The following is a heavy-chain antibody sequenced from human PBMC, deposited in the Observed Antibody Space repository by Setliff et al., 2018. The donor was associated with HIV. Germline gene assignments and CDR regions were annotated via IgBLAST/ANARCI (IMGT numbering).Heavy chain of an antibody. CDR3: ARGHMLITYYYYYYMDV. D-gene: IGHD3-10*02. Sequence: TLSLTCTVSGASINSYFWSWIRQPPGKGPEWLGYIYYTGSTNYNPALESRITMSVDTSKNQFSLTLKSVTAADTGVYYCARGHMLITYYYYYYMDVWGKGTTVTVSS. CDR2: IYYTGST. J-gene: IGHJ6*03. V-gene: IGHV4-59*01. CDR1: GASINSYF.